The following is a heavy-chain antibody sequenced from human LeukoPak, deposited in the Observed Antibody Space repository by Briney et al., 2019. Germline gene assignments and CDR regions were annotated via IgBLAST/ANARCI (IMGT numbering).Heavy chain of an antibody. CDR1: GFTFSSYA. V-gene: IGHV3-23*01. CDR3: AKDTPPGNYYYYGMDV. CDR2: ISGSGGST. Sequence: AGGSLRLSCAASGFTFSSYAMSWVRQAPGKGREWVSAISGSGGSTYYADSVKGRFTISRDNSKNTLYLQMNSLRAEDTAVYYCAKDTPPGNYYYYGMDVWGQGTTVTVSS. J-gene: IGHJ6*02.